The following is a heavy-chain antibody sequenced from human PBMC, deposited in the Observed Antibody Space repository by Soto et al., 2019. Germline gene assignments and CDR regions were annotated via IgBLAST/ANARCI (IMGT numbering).Heavy chain of an antibody. D-gene: IGHD3-10*01. Sequence: LRLSCSASGFTFSDQFIRWIRQSPSQVREVISCISNGGHYTRLADSVKGRFTISRDNATNSLYLQMNSLRAEDTALYYCARDSKIRGTIGYFDLWGRGTRVTSPQ. CDR1: GFTFSDQF. V-gene: IGHV3-11*06. CDR3: ARDSKIRGTIGYFDL. J-gene: IGHJ2*01. CDR2: ISNGGHYT.